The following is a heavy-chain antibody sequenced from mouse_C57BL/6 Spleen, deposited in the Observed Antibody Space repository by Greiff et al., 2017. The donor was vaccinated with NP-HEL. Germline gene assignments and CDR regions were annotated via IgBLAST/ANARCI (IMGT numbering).Heavy chain of an antibody. CDR1: GFTFSDYG. D-gene: IGHD1-1*01. J-gene: IGHJ1*03. Sequence: DVKLVESGGGLVKPGGSLKLSCAASGFTFSDYGMHWVRQAPEKGLEWVAYISSGSSTIYYADTVKGRFTISRDNAKNTLFLQMTSLRSEDTAMYYCARDRHYYGSSYRYFDVWGTGTTVTVSS. CDR2: ISSGSSTI. V-gene: IGHV5-17*01. CDR3: ARDRHYYGSSYRYFDV.